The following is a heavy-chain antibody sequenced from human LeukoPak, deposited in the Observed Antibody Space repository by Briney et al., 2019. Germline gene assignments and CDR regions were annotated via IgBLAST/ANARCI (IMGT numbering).Heavy chain of an antibody. CDR3: ATTWIKLWSGAFDV. CDR1: ADSMSRYH. V-gene: IGHV4-59*08. Sequence: SETLSLTCIVSADSMSRYHWSWIRQSPEKGLEWIGYVFHTGDTAYNPSFTSRVTISLDMSRNQFSLKLTSVTAADTAVYYCATTWIKLWSGAFDVWGQGTMVTVSS. D-gene: IGHD5-18*01. CDR2: VFHTGDT. J-gene: IGHJ3*01.